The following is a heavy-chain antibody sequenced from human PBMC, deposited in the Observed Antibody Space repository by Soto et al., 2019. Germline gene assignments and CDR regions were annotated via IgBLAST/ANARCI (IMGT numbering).Heavy chain of an antibody. V-gene: IGHV1-69*19. Sequence: QVQLVQSGAEVKKPGSSVKVSCKASGGTFSSYAISWVRQAPGQGLEWMGGIIPIFGTATYAQKFQGRVRITVDETTGTDYIELSSLSTEDRVVYDWAYSMAQDWFVAWGQGTLVTV. CDR2: IIPIFGTA. D-gene: IGHD2-15*01. CDR1: GGTFSSYA. CDR3: AYSMAQDWFVA. J-gene: IGHJ5*02.